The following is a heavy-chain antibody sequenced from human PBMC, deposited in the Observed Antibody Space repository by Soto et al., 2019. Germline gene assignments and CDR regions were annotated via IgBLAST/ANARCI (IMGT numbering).Heavy chain of an antibody. CDR2: IYYSGST. Sequence: SETLSLTCTVSGGSISSYYWSWIRQPPGKGLEWIGYIYYSGSTNYNPSLKSRVTISVDTSKSQFSLKLSSVTAADTAVYYCAQARGITRGLGYYYYMDVWGKGTTVTVSS. J-gene: IGHJ6*03. CDR3: AQARGITRGLGYYYYMDV. V-gene: IGHV4-59*01. D-gene: IGHD3-10*01. CDR1: GGSISSYY.